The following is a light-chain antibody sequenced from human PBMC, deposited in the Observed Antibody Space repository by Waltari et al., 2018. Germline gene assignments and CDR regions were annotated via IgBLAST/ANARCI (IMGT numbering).Light chain of an antibody. V-gene: IGLV2-14*03. CDR2: DVN. Sequence: QSALTQPASVSGSPGPSITISCSGTSSDLGGFDYVAWYQQHPDKIPRLVIYDVNDRPSGVSNRFSGSKSGNTASLTISGLQAEDEADYYCSSYSSRDTLVFGGGTKVSVL. CDR3: SSYSSRDTLV. J-gene: IGLJ1*01. CDR1: SSDLGGFDY.